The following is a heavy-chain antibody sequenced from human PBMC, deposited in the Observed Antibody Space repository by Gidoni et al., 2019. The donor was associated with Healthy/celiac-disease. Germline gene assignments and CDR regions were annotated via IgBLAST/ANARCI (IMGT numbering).Heavy chain of an antibody. V-gene: IGHV1-69*06. J-gene: IGHJ4*02. CDR1: GGTFSSSA. Sequence: QVQLVQSGAAVTTPGSSVKVSCKASGGTFSSSAISWVRQAPGPGLAWRGGIIPIFGTANYAQKLQGRVTITADKSTSTAYMELSSLRSEDTAVYYCASGHRTANAYWGQGTLVTVSS. CDR2: IIPIFGTA. D-gene: IGHD5-18*01. CDR3: ASGHRTANAY.